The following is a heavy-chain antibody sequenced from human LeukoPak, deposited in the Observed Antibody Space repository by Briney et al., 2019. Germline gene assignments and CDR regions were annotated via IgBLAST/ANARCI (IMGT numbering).Heavy chain of an antibody. V-gene: IGHV3-30*18. J-gene: IGHJ4*02. CDR2: ISYDGSNK. CDR1: GFTFSSYG. D-gene: IGHD5-24*01. CDR3: AKDRASRDGSLGYY. Sequence: GGSLSLLCTASGFTFSSYGMHWVREATGKGLEWVAVISYDGSNKYYADSVKGRFTISRDNSKNTLYLQMNSLRAEDTAVYYCAKDRASRDGSLGYYWGQGTLVTVSS.